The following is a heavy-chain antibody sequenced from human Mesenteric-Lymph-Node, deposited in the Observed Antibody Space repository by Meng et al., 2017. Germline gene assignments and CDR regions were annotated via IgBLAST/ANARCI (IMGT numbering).Heavy chain of an antibody. CDR2: IYYSGST. J-gene: IGHJ5*02. D-gene: IGHD3-10*01. CDR3: ARCLGFGGLLYNWFDP. CDR1: GGSISSYY. Sequence: SETLSLTCTVSGGSISSYYWSWIRQPPGKGLEWIGYIYYSGSTNYNPSLKSRVTISVDTSKNQFSLKLSSVTAADTAVYYCARCLGFGGLLYNWFDPWGQGTLVTVSS. V-gene: IGHV4-59*01.